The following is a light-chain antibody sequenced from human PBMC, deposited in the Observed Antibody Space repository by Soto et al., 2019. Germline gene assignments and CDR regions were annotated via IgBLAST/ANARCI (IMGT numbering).Light chain of an antibody. J-gene: IGLJ3*02. CDR1: SNDIGTYDY. CDR3: SSYTTSSPLEV. V-gene: IGLV2-14*01. CDR2: EVI. Sequence: QSALTQPASMSGSPGQSITISCTGTSNDIGTYDYVSWYQQHPGKAPKLMIYEVINRPSGISNRFSGSKSGNTASLTISGLQAEDEADYYCSSYTTSSPLEVFGGGTKLTVL.